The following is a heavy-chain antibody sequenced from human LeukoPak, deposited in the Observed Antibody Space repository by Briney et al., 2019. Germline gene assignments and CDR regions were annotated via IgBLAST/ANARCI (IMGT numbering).Heavy chain of an antibody. Sequence: SETLSLTCTVSGGSISSISYYWGWIRQPPGKGLEWIGSMYHNGSTYYNPSLKNRVTISVDTSKNQFSLKLTSVTAADTAVYYCARHPSGRMWLQQGGWFDPWGQGTLVTVSS. CDR3: ARHPSGRMWLQQGGWFDP. CDR1: GGSISSISYY. CDR2: MYHNGST. J-gene: IGHJ5*02. D-gene: IGHD5-24*01. V-gene: IGHV4-39*01.